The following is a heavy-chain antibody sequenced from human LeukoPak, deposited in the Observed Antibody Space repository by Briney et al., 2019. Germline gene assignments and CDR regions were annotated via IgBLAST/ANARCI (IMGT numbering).Heavy chain of an antibody. CDR2: ISWNSGST. J-gene: IGHJ4*02. D-gene: IGHD6-19*01. Sequence: GGSLRLSCAASGFTFDDYAMHWVRQAPGKGLEWVSGISWNSGSTYYADSVKGRFTISRDNSKNTLYLQMNSLRAEDTAVYYCAKDSAWKIAVAGSFDYWGRGTLVTVSS. CDR1: GFTFDDYA. V-gene: IGHV3-23*01. CDR3: AKDSAWKIAVAGSFDY.